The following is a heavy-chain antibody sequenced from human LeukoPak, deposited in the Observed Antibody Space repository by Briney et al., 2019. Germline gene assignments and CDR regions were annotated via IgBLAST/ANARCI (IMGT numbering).Heavy chain of an antibody. CDR3: ARESFRGGSRFDP. V-gene: IGHV3-21*01. Sequence: GGSLRLSCAASGFTFSSYSMNWVRQAPGKGLEWVSSISSSSSYIYYADSVKGRFTISRDNAKNSLYLQMNSLRAEDTAVYYCARESFRGGSRFDPWGQGTLVTASS. CDR2: ISSSSSYI. CDR1: GFTFSSYS. J-gene: IGHJ5*02. D-gene: IGHD3-3*01.